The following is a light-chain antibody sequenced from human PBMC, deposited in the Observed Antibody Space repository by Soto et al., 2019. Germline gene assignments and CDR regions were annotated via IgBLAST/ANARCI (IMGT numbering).Light chain of an antibody. J-gene: IGKJ2*01. Sequence: ETVMTQSPATLSVSPGEGATLSCRASQTINNNLAWYQQKPGQAPRLLIYGASRRATGVPARFSGSGSGTEFTLTISSLQSEDFAVYYCQQYNNWPPYTFGQGTKLEIK. CDR3: QQYNNWPPYT. V-gene: IGKV3-15*01. CDR2: GAS. CDR1: QTINNN.